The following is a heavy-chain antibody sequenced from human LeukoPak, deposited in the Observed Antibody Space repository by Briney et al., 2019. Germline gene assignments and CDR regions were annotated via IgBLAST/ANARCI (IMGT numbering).Heavy chain of an antibody. V-gene: IGHV3-48*01. D-gene: IGHD3-3*01. CDR1: GFTVSSNY. CDR2: IDARSGIT. CDR3: ARTYDFGRGPPGDAFDN. J-gene: IGHJ3*02. Sequence: PGGSLRLSCGASGFTVSSNYMSWVRQAPGKGPEWVSYIDARSGITYYADSVQGRFTLSRDNARESVFLQMDSLRVDDTAVYYCARTYDFGRGPPGDAFDNWGPGTWVIVSS.